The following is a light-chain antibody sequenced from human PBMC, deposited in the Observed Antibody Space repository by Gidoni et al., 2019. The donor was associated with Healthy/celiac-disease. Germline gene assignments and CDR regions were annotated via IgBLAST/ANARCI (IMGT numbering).Light chain of an antibody. J-gene: IGLJ2*01. V-gene: IGLV3-1*01. Sequence: SYELTQPPSVSVSPGQTASITCSGDKLGDQYACWYQQKPGQSPVLVIYQDSKRPSGIPERFSGSNSGNTATLTIRGTQAMDEADYSCQAWDSSTVVFGGGTKLTVL. CDR2: QDS. CDR1: KLGDQY. CDR3: QAWDSSTVV.